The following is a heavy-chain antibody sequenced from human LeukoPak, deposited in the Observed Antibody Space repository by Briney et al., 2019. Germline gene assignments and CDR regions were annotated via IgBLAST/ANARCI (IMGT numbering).Heavy chain of an antibody. CDR2: IYHSGST. Sequence: SGTLSLTCAVSGGSISSGNWWSWVRQPPGKGLEWIGEIYHSGSTNYNPSLKSRVTISVDKSKNQFSLKLSSVTAADTAVYYCARRSLDDYVWGSYRPLYFDYWGQGTLVTVSS. CDR3: ARRSLDDYVWGSYRPLYFDY. J-gene: IGHJ4*02. V-gene: IGHV4-4*02. CDR1: GGSISSGNW. D-gene: IGHD3-16*02.